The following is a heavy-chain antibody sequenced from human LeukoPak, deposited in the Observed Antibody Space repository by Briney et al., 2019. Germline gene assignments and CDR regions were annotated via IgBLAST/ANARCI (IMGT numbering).Heavy chain of an antibody. CDR2: IYYSGST. V-gene: IGHV4-61*01. D-gene: IGHD1-14*01. J-gene: IGHJ3*01. CDR1: GGSVSGGSYY. Sequence: SETLSLTCTVSGGSVSGGSYYWSWIRQPPGKGLEWIGYIYYSGSTNYNPSLKSRVTISVDTSKKQFSLKLSSVTAADTAVYYCARSRDRYWDAFDVWGQGTMVTVSS. CDR3: ARSRDRYWDAFDV.